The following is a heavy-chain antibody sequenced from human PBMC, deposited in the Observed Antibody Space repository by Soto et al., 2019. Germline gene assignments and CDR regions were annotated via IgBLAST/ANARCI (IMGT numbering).Heavy chain of an antibody. CDR3: ARGPPLGY. J-gene: IGHJ4*02. Sequence: SAALTLACTASGALIRSHYLGWICQPAGKGLEWIGTIYYSGSTYYNPSLKSRVTISVDRSKNQFSLKLSSVTAADTGVYYCARGPPLGYWGQGTLVTVSS. CDR2: IYYSGST. CDR1: GALIRSHY. V-gene: IGHV4-39*07.